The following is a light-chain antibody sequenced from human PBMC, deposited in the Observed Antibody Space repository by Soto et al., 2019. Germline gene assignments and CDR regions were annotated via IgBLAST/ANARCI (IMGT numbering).Light chain of an antibody. CDR2: DAS. J-gene: IGKJ4*01. CDR3: QQYASSPLT. V-gene: IGKV3-20*01. Sequence: EIVLTQSPGTLSVSPGERATLSFRASHSVDRNYLAWYQQKPGQAPRLLIYDASSRATGIPDRFSGSGSGTDFTLTISRLEPEDFAVYSCQQYASSPLTFGGGTKVEAK. CDR1: HSVDRNY.